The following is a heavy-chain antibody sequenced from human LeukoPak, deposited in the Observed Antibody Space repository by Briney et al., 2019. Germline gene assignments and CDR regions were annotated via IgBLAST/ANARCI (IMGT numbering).Heavy chain of an antibody. CDR1: GDSISSYY. V-gene: IGHV4-59*08. Sequence: PSETLSLTCTVSGDSISSYYWSWIRQPPGKGLEWIGYIYYSGSTNYSPSLKTRVTISVDTSQNQFSLRLSPVTAADTAVYYCARHGYSTASYYFDYWGQGTLVTVSS. CDR3: ARHGYSTASYYFDY. J-gene: IGHJ4*02. CDR2: IYYSGST. D-gene: IGHD6-13*01.